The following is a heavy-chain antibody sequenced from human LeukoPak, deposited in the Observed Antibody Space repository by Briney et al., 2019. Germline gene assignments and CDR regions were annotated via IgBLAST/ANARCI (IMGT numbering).Heavy chain of an antibody. D-gene: IGHD3-10*01. CDR2: IYYSGST. Sequence: PSETLSLTCTVSGGSISSSSYYWGWIRQPPGKGLEWIGSIYYSGSTYYNPSLKSRVTISVDTSKNQFSLKLSSVTAADTAVYYCARGSGSYYTPSFDYWGQGTLVTVSS. J-gene: IGHJ4*02. CDR1: GGSISSSSYY. V-gene: IGHV4-39*07. CDR3: ARGSGSYYTPSFDY.